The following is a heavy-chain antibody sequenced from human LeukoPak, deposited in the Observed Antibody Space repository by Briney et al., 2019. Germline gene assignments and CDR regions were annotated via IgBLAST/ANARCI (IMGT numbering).Heavy chain of an antibody. Sequence: GGSLRLSCAASGFTFSSYGMHWVRQAPGKGLEGVAFIRYDGSSKYYADSVKGRFTISRDNSKNTLYLQMNSLRAEDTAVYYCANTRKEYSSGWGYYYYMDVWGKGTTVTVSS. CDR1: GFTFSSYG. D-gene: IGHD6-19*01. CDR3: ANTRKEYSSGWGYYYYMDV. J-gene: IGHJ6*03. V-gene: IGHV3-30*02. CDR2: IRYDGSSK.